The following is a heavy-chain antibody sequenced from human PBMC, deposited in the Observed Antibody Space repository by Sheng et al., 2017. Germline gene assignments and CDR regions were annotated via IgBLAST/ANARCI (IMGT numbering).Heavy chain of an antibody. CDR3: ARSAVTIGYYFYGLDV. J-gene: IGHJ6*02. Sequence: QVQLVESGGGVVQPGRSLRLSCAASGFTFSNYGMHWVLQAPGKGLEWVAGIWFDGSNKYYADSVKGRFTISRDNSKNTLYLQMNNLRAEDTAVYYCARSAVTIGYYFYGLDVWGQGTTVTVSS. V-gene: IGHV3-33*01. CDR1: GFTFSNYG. CDR2: IWFDGSNK. D-gene: IGHD4-17*01.